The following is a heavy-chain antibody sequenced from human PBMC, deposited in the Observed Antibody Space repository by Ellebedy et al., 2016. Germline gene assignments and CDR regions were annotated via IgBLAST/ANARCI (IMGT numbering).Heavy chain of an antibody. V-gene: IGHV1-8*01. CDR3: ARDYPSVFTGFGF. CDR2: MNPNSGNT. D-gene: IGHD3-10*01. J-gene: IGHJ5*01. Sequence: ASVKVTCKASGYTFTSYDINWVRQATGQGLEWMGWMNPNSGNTGYAQKFQGRVTMTRNTSISTAYMELSSLRSDDAAVYYCARDYPSVFTGFGFWGQGTLVIVSS. CDR1: GYTFTSYD.